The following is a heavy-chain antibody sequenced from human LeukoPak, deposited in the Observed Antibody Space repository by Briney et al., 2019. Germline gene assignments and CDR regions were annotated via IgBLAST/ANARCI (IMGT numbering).Heavy chain of an antibody. V-gene: IGHV3-7*05. CDR1: RFTFSNYW. D-gene: IGHD1-26*01. J-gene: IGHJ3*02. CDR3: ATDHLRVGATGASDT. CDR2: IKQDGGEK. Sequence: GGSLRLSCAASRFTFSNYWMSWVRQAPGKGLEWVANIKQDGGEKYYVDSVKGRFTISRDNTKNSLCLQMNSLRAEDTAVYYCATDHLRVGATGASDTWGQGTTVTVSS.